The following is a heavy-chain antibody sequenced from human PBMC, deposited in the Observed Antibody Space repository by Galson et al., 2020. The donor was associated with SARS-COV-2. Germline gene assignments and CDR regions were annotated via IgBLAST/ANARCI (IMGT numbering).Heavy chain of an antibody. J-gene: IGHJ4*02. V-gene: IGHV3-33*01. Sequence: GESLKISCAASGFTFSSYGMHWVRQAPGKGLEWVAVIWYDGSNKYYADSVKGRFTISRDNSKNTLYLQMNSLRAEDTAVYYCASPGYYYDSSGYQLDYWGQGTLVTVSS. CDR3: ASPGYYYDSSGYQLDY. CDR2: IWYDGSNK. D-gene: IGHD3-22*01. CDR1: GFTFSSYG.